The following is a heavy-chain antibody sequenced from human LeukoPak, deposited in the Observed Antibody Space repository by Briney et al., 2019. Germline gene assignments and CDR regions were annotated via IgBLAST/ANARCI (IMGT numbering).Heavy chain of an antibody. V-gene: IGHV3-7*01. CDR3: ARDSGRDGYNGIFDY. J-gene: IGHJ4*02. Sequence: GGSLRLSCAASGFTFSSYWMSWVRQAPGKGLEWVANIKQDGSEKYYVDSVKGRFTISRDNAKNSLFLQMNSLRAEDTTVYYCARDSGRDGYNGIFDYWGQGTLVTVSS. D-gene: IGHD5-24*01. CDR2: IKQDGSEK. CDR1: GFTFSSYW.